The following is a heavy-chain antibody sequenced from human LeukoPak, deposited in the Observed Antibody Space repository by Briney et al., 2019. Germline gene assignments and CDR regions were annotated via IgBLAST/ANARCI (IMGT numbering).Heavy chain of an antibody. D-gene: IGHD3-3*01. CDR1: GYTFTSYD. CDR2: MNPNSGNT. J-gene: IGHJ5*02. CDR3: ARLYYDFWSGYCRFDP. Sequence: ASVKVSCKASGYTFTSYDINWVRQATGQGLEWLGWMNPNSGNTGYAQKFQGRVTMTRNTSISTAYMELSSLRSEDTAVYYCARLYYDFWSGYCRFDPWGQGTLVTVSS. V-gene: IGHV1-8*01.